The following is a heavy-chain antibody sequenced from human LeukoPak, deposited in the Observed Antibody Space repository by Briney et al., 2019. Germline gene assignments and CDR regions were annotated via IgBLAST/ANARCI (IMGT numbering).Heavy chain of an antibody. CDR2: IIPIFGTA. D-gene: IGHD3-22*01. V-gene: IGHV1-69*01. J-gene: IGHJ5*02. CDR3: ARDYYDSSGYYLDWFDP. Sequence: SVKVSCKDSGGTLSSYAISWVRQAPGQGLEWMGGIIPIFGTANYAQKFQGRVTITADESTSTAYMELSSLRSEDTAVYYCARDYYDSSGYYLDWFDPWGQGTLVTVSS. CDR1: GGTLSSYA.